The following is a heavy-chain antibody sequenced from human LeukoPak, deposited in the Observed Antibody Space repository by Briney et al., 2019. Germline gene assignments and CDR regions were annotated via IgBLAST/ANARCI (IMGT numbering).Heavy chain of an antibody. Sequence: SETLSLTCAVYGGSFSGYYWSWIRQPPGKGLEWIGEINHSGSTNYNPSLKSRVTISVDTSKNQFSLKLSSVTAADTAVYYCARGRVTIFGVVNYYFDYWGQGTLVIVSS. CDR1: GGSFSGYY. CDR2: INHSGST. D-gene: IGHD3-3*01. J-gene: IGHJ4*02. CDR3: ARGRVTIFGVVNYYFDY. V-gene: IGHV4-34*01.